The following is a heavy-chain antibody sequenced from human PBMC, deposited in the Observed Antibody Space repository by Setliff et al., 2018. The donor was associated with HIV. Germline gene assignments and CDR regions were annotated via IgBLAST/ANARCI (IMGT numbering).Heavy chain of an antibody. CDR3: ARDYLHVFDI. J-gene: IGHJ3*02. CDR1: GYTFTDYY. V-gene: IGHV1-2*02. CDR2: INSASGGT. Sequence: GASVKVSCKASGYTFTDYYIHWVRQAPGQGLEWMGWINSASGGTNYAQNFQGRVTVTRDTSINTVYVELNSLKSDDTAVYYCARDYLHVFDIWGQGTMVTVSS.